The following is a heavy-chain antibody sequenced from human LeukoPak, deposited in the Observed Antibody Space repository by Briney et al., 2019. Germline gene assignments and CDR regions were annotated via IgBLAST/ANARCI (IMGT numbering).Heavy chain of an antibody. D-gene: IGHD1-7*01. V-gene: IGHV3-11*03. J-gene: IGHJ3*02. CDR1: GWTFSDYY. Sequence: GGSLRLSCTASGWTFSDYYMSWLRQAPGKGLEWVSYISSSSSYINYADSVKGRFTISRDNAKNPLYLQMNSLRAEDTAVYYCYRAPFSVRWKMRMELNDAFDIWGQGTMVTVSS. CDR3: YRAPFSVRWKMRMELNDAFDI. CDR2: ISSSSSYI.